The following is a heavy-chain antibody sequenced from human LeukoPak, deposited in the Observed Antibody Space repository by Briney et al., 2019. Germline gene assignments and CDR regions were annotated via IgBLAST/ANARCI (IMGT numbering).Heavy chain of an antibody. CDR1: GFTFSSYE. CDR2: ISSSGSTI. Sequence: GGSLRLSCAASGFTFSSYEMNWVRQAPGKGLERVSYISSSGSTIYYADSVKGRFTISRDNAKNSLYLQMNSLRAEDTAVYYCARAGRSYGYLPGKDLDYWGQGTLATVSS. V-gene: IGHV3-48*03. J-gene: IGHJ4*02. D-gene: IGHD5-18*01. CDR3: ARAGRSYGYLPGKDLDY.